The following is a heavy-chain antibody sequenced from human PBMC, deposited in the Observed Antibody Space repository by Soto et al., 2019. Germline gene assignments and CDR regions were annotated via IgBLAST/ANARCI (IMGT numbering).Heavy chain of an antibody. CDR3: ARESKYDTSGYPPWFAP. CDR2: IYYRGST. CDR1: VASVSSGGYY. D-gene: IGHD3-22*01. V-gene: IGHV4-31*03. Sequence: QVQLQESGPGLVKPSQTLSLTCTVSVASVSSGGYYWRCIRQHPGEGLEWIGYIYYRGSTSYNPSLKSRVTISVDTSKNQFSLKLSSVTDADTAVYYCARESKYDTSGYPPWFAPWGQGTLVTVS. J-gene: IGHJ5*02.